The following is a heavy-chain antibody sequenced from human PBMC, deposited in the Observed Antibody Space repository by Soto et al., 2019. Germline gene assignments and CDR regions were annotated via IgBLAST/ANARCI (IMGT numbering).Heavy chain of an antibody. CDR1: GGTFSSYT. CDR3: ARSEDDYGDYGRY. Sequence: QVQLVQSGAEVKKPGSSVKVSCKASGGTFSSYTISWVRQAPGQGLEWMGRIIPIFGIANYALKFKGRVTITADKSTSTVYMELSSLRSEDTAMYYCARSEDDYGDYGRYWGLGTLVTVSS. CDR2: IIPIFGIA. J-gene: IGHJ4*02. V-gene: IGHV1-69*02. D-gene: IGHD4-17*01.